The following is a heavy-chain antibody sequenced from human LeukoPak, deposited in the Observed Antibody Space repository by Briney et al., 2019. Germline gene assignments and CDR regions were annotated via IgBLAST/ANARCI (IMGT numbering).Heavy chain of an antibody. CDR2: ISSSSNTI. CDR3: ARDGFDFWSGYPTTVDY. V-gene: IGHV3-48*01. CDR1: GFTFSSFS. D-gene: IGHD3-3*01. Sequence: GGSLRLSCAVSGFTFSSFSMNWVRQAPGKGLEWVSYISSSSNTIYYADSVKGRFTISRDNANNSLYLQMNSLRAEDTAVYYCARDGFDFWSGYPTTVDYWGQGRLVTVSS. J-gene: IGHJ4*02.